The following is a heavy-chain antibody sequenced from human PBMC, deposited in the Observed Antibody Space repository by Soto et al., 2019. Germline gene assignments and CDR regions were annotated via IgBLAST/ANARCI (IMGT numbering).Heavy chain of an antibody. CDR1: GFTFSSYS. V-gene: IGHV3-21*01. Sequence: EVQLVESGGGLVKPGGSLRLSCAASGFTFSSYSMNWVRQAPGKGLEWVSSISSSSSYIYYADSVKGRFTISRDNAKNSLYLQMNSLRAEDTAVYYCARAKYCSSTSCSYGFDPWGQGTLVTVSS. D-gene: IGHD2-2*01. CDR2: ISSSSSYI. J-gene: IGHJ5*02. CDR3: ARAKYCSSTSCSYGFDP.